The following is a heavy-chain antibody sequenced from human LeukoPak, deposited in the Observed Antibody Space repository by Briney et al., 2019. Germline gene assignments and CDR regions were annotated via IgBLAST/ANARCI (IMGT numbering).Heavy chain of an antibody. CDR2: INPNSGGT. V-gene: IGHV1-2*06. J-gene: IGHJ5*02. D-gene: IGHD2-2*01. Sequence: ASVKVSCKASGYTFTGYYMHWVRQAPGQGLEWMGRINPNSGGTNYAQKLQGRVTMTTDTSTSTAYMELRSLRSDDTAVYYCARDARCSSTSCPKGWFDPWGQGTLVTVSS. CDR1: GYTFTGYY. CDR3: ARDARCSSTSCPKGWFDP.